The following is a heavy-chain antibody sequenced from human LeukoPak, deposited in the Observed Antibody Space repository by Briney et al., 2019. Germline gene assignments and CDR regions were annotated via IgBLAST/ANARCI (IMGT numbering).Heavy chain of an antibody. Sequence: ASVKVSCKASGYTFTGYYMHWVRQAPGQGLEWMGWINPNSGGTNYAQKFQGRVTMTRDTSISTAYMELSRLRSDDMAVYYCARDDCSSTSCYGEFDYWGQGTLVTVSS. CDR1: GYTFTGYY. D-gene: IGHD2-2*01. V-gene: IGHV1-2*02. CDR2: INPNSGGT. CDR3: ARDDCSSTSCYGEFDY. J-gene: IGHJ4*02.